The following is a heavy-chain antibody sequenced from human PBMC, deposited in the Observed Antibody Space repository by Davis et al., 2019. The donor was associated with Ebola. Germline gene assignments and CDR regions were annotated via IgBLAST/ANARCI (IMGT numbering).Heavy chain of an antibody. CDR2: INSDGTTT. J-gene: IGHJ6*02. D-gene: IGHD2-15*01. CDR3: ASFIVGYCSGGSCYWGVDV. V-gene: IGHV3-74*01. CDR1: GFTFPDSW. Sequence: GESLKISCAASGFTFPDSWMHWVRQAPGRGLVWVARINSDGTTTHYADSVKGRFTISRDNAKSTLFLQMNSLRAEDTAVYYCASFIVGYCSGGSCYWGVDVWGQGTTVTVSS.